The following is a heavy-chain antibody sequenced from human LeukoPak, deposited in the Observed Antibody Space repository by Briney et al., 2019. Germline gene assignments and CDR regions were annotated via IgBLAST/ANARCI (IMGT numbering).Heavy chain of an antibody. CDR3: ARASTTVPNLLDH. V-gene: IGHV3-74*01. Sequence: GGSLRLSCAASGFTFSTYWMHWVRQAPVKGLLWVARIKSDGSSTIYADSVKGRFTISRDNSKNTLYLQTSSLRAEDTAVYYCARASTTVPNLLDHWGRGTLVTVSS. J-gene: IGHJ4*02. D-gene: IGHD4-17*01. CDR2: IKSDGSST. CDR1: GFTFSTYW.